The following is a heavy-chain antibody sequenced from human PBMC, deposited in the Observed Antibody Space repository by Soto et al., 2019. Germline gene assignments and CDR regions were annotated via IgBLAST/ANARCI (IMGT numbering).Heavy chain of an antibody. Sequence: SETLSLTCTVSGGSISSGGYYWSWIRQHPGKGLEWIGYIYYSGSTYYNPSLKSRVTISVDTSKNQFSLKLSSVTAADTAVYYCARDICSGGSCYSVEAEYFQHWGQGTLVTVSS. CDR3: ARDICSGGSCYSVEAEYFQH. D-gene: IGHD2-15*01. V-gene: IGHV4-31*03. CDR2: IYYSGST. J-gene: IGHJ1*01. CDR1: GGSISSGGYY.